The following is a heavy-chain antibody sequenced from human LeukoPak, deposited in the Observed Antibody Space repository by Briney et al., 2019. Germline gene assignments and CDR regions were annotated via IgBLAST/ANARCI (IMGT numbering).Heavy chain of an antibody. Sequence: AASVKVSCKASGYTFTGYYMHWVRQAPGQGLEWMGWINPNSGGTNYAQKFQGRVTMTRDTSISTAYMELSRLRSDDTAVYYFASLVPSGSYGPSGVTDGMLNYWGQGTLVTVSS. CDR2: INPNSGGT. V-gene: IGHV1-2*02. J-gene: IGHJ4*02. CDR3: ASLVPSGSYGPSGVTDGMLNY. D-gene: IGHD1-26*01. CDR1: GYTFTGYY.